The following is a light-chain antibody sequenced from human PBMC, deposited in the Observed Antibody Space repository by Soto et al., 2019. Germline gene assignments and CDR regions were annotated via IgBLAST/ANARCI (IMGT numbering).Light chain of an antibody. V-gene: IGLV2-8*01. CDR2: EVT. Sequence: QSALTQPPSASESPGQSVTISCTGTSSDIGEYNFVSWYQQHPGKAPKLIISEVTKRPSGVPDRFSGSKSGNTASLPVSGLRAEDEADYYCSSYATSNNVVFGGGTKVTAL. J-gene: IGLJ3*02. CDR3: SSYATSNNVV. CDR1: SSDIGEYNF.